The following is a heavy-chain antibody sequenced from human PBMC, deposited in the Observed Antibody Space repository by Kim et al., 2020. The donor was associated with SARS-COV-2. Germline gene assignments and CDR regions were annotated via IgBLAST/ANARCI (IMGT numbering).Heavy chain of an antibody. V-gene: IGHV4-34*01. J-gene: IGHJ5*02. CDR2: INHSGST. CDR3: ARGVRITIFGVVQKPYNWFDP. Sequence: SETLSLICAVYGGSFSGYYWSWIRQPPGKGLEWIGEINHSGSTNYNPSLKSRVTISVDTSKNQFSLKLSSVTAADTAVYYCARGVRITIFGVVQKPYNWFDPWDQETLVTVS. D-gene: IGHD3-3*01. CDR1: GGSFSGYY.